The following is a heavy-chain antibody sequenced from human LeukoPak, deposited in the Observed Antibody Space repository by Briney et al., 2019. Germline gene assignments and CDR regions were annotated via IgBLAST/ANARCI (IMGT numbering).Heavy chain of an antibody. J-gene: IGHJ4*02. Sequence: PGRSLRLSCAASGFTFSSYGMHWVRQAPGKGLEWVAVIWYDGSNKYYADSVKGRFTISRDNSKNTLYLQMNSLRAEDTAVYYCARDLFLAATEREGDDYWGQGTLVTVSS. CDR3: ARDLFLAATEREGDDY. D-gene: IGHD6-13*01. CDR1: GFTFSSYG. CDR2: IWYDGSNK. V-gene: IGHV3-33*01.